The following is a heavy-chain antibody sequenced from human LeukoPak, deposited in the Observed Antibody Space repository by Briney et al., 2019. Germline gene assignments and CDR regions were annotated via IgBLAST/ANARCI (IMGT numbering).Heavy chain of an antibody. CDR3: ARVILGSGSYYNSGFDP. CDR1: GYTFTDYY. Sequence: ASVTVSCKASGYTFTDYYIHWVRQAPGQGLEWMGWINPNSGGTNSAQRFQGRVTMTRDTSISAAYMELSRLRSDDTAVYYCARVILGSGSYYNSGFDPWGQGTLVTVSS. D-gene: IGHD3-10*01. J-gene: IGHJ5*02. V-gene: IGHV1-2*02. CDR2: INPNSGGT.